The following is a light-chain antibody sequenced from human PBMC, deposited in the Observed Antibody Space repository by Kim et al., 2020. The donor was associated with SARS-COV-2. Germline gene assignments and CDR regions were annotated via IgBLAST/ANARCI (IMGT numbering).Light chain of an antibody. CDR3: QAWDSSTVV. J-gene: IGLJ2*01. V-gene: IGLV3-1*01. CDR1: KWGDRC. Sequence: RGSSTDGGKKWGDRCAYGYKEKPGQAPVLVIDQDNKRPAGTPERFSGASSGNTATLTISGTQATDEADYYCQAWDSSTVVFGGGTQLTVL. CDR2: QDN.